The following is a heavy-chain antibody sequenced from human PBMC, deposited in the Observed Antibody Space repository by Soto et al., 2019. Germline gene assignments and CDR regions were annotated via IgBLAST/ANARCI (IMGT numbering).Heavy chain of an antibody. Sequence: VASVRVSCKAPRDTFTSYYINWVRQAPGQGLEWMGVINPHGGSTAYAQKFKGRVTLTRDTSASTVYMEVSSLTSEDTGMYYCARSSGGNFGIIIEGTNWFAPWGQGTLVTV. V-gene: IGHV1-46*01. CDR1: RDTFTSYY. CDR3: ARSSGGNFGIIIEGTNWFAP. J-gene: IGHJ5*02. D-gene: IGHD1-26*01. CDR2: INPHGGST.